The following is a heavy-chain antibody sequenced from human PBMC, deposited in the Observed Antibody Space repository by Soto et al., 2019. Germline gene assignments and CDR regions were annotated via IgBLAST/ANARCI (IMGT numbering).Heavy chain of an antibody. V-gene: IGHV3-23*01. CDR3: ARGSTDSYPGSRIFDF. J-gene: IGHJ4*02. CDR2: ITDTGGDA. Sequence: PGGSLRLSCVASGLTFGGRAMSWVRQSPGEGLQWVSTITDTGGDAKYADSVRGRFVISRDNSKKTLYLQMTSLTAEDSAMYFCARGSTDSYPGSRIFDFWGRGTLVTVS. CDR1: GLTFGGRA. D-gene: IGHD3-10*01.